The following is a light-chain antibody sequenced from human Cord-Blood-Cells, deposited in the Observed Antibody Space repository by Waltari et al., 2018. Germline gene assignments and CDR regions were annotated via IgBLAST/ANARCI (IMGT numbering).Light chain of an antibody. Sequence: EIVMTQSPATLSVSPGERATLSCRASQSVSRNLAWYQQKPGQAPRLLIYGASTRATGIPARFSGSGSGTEFTLTISSLQSEDFAVYHCQQYNNWPPYSFGQGTKLEIK. CDR1: QSVSRN. V-gene: IGKV3D-15*01. J-gene: IGKJ2*03. CDR3: QQYNNWPPYS. CDR2: GAS.